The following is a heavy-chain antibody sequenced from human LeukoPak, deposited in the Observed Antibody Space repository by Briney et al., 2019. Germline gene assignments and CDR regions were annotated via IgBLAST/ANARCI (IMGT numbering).Heavy chain of an antibody. CDR3: ARDLGDLAAFDY. D-gene: IGHD3-10*01. J-gene: IGHJ4*02. CDR1: GYTFTGYY. Sequence: AASVKVSCKASGYTFTGYYMHWVRQAPGQGLEWMGWINPNSGGTYYAQKFQGRVTMTRDTSISTAYMELSRLRSDDTAVYYCARDLGDLAAFDYWGQGTLVTVPS. CDR2: INPNSGGT. V-gene: IGHV1-2*02.